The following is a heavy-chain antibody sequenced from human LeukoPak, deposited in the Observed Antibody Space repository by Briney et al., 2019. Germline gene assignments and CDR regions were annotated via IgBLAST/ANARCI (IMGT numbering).Heavy chain of an antibody. D-gene: IGHD5-12*01. CDR3: ARDSGYDIYYYYYMDV. V-gene: IGHV1-46*01. Sequence: ASVKVSCKASGYTFTSYYMHWVRQAPGQGLEWMGIINPSGGSTSYAQKFQGRVTMTRDTSTSTVYMELSSLRSEDTAVYYCARDSGYDIYYYYYMDVWGKGTTVTVSS. CDR1: GYTFTSYY. J-gene: IGHJ6*03. CDR2: INPSGGST.